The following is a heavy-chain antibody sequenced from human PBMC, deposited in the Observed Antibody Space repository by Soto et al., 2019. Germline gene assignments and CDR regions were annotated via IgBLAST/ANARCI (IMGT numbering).Heavy chain of an antibody. V-gene: IGHV3-30-3*01. Sequence: QVQLVESGGGVVQPGRSLRLSCAASGFTFSSYAMHWVRRAPGKGLEWVAVISYDGSNKYYADSVKGRLTISRDNSKNTLYLQMNSLRAEDTAVYYCARFPYYGMDVWGQGTTVTVSS. CDR1: GFTFSSYA. J-gene: IGHJ6*02. CDR2: ISYDGSNK. CDR3: ARFPYYGMDV.